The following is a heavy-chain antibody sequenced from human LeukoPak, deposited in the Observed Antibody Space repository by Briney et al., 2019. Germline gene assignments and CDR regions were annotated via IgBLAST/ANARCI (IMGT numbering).Heavy chain of an antibody. J-gene: IGHJ3*02. CDR2: INPSGGST. CDR3: ARSTMIVVVRGEHAFDI. CDR1: GYTFTSYF. Sequence: ASVKVSCKASGYTFTSYFMRWVRPAPGQGLERMGIINPSGGSTSYAQKFQGRVTMTRDTSTSTVYMELSSLRSEDTAVYYCARSTMIVVVRGEHAFDIWGQGTMVTVSS. V-gene: IGHV1-46*01. D-gene: IGHD3-22*01.